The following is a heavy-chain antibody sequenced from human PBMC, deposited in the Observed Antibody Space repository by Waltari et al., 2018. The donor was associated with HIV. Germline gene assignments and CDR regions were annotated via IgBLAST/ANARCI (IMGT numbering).Heavy chain of an antibody. CDR2: MVDEGGHT. Sequence: QVQVVESGGGVVQSGRSLRLSCSVSGFTFSTQGLNWFSQAPGKGQECFASMVDEGGHTYYPDSVKGRFIISRDKSKNTVVLDMNSLRLEDTALYYCSRSRYYDDFTGYSYYFDHWGRGTLVTVSS. D-gene: IGHD3-9*01. J-gene: IGHJ4*02. CDR3: SRSRYYDDFTGYSYYFDH. CDR1: GFTFSTQG. V-gene: IGHV3-30*01.